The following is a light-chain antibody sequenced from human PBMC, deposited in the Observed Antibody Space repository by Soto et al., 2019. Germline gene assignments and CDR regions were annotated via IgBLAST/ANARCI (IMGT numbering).Light chain of an antibody. J-gene: IGLJ1*01. CDR3: CSYAGSHINYV. V-gene: IGLV2-14*01. CDR1: SSDVGLYDY. Sequence: QSVLTQPASVSGSPGQSITISCTGTSSDVGLYDYVSWYQQHPGKAPQLMIYAVSNRPSGVSNRFSASKSGNTASLFISGLQAEDEADYYCCSYAGSHINYVFGGGTKVTVL. CDR2: AVS.